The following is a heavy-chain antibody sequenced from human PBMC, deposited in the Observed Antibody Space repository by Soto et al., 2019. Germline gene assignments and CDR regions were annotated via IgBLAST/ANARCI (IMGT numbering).Heavy chain of an antibody. CDR2: ISAYNGNT. J-gene: IGHJ6*02. CDR3: ASSYYGSGTPYYYGRDV. CDR1: GYTFTSYG. Sequence: QVQLVQSGAEVKKPGASVKVSCKASGYTFTSYGISWVRQAPGQGLEWMGWISAYNGNTNYAQKLQGRVTMTTDTSTSTAYMELRSLRSDDTAVYYCASSYYGSGTPYYYGRDVWGQGTTVTVSS. V-gene: IGHV1-18*01. D-gene: IGHD3-10*01.